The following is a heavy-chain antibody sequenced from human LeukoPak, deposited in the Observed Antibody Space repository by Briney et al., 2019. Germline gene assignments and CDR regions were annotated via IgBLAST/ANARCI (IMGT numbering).Heavy chain of an antibody. CDR2: ISSSSSYI. Sequence: PGGSLRLSCAASGITVSTNCMSWVRQAPGKGLEWVSSISSSSSYIYYADSVKGRFTISRDNAKNSLYLQMNSLRAEDTAVYYCARDLYGDYPWDYWGQGTLVTVSS. D-gene: IGHD4-17*01. J-gene: IGHJ4*02. V-gene: IGHV3-21*01. CDR1: GITVSTNC. CDR3: ARDLYGDYPWDY.